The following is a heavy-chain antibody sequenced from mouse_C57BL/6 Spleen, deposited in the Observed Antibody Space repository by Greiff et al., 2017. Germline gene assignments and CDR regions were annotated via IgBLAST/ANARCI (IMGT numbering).Heavy chain of an antibody. J-gene: IGHJ1*03. CDR1: GYTFTSYW. V-gene: IGHV1-64*01. CDR3: ARPTVVAPRYFDV. D-gene: IGHD1-1*01. CDR2: IHPNSGST. Sequence: QVQLQQPGAELVKPGASVKLSCKASGYTFTSYWMPWVKQRPGQGLEWIGMIHPNSGSTNYNEKFKSKATLTVDKSSSTAYMQLSSLTSEDSAVYYCARPTVVAPRYFDVWGTGTTVTVSS.